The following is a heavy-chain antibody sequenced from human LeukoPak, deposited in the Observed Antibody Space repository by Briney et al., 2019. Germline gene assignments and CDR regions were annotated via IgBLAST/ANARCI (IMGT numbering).Heavy chain of an antibody. D-gene: IGHD3-22*01. CDR3: LGSGYYPRRVDY. J-gene: IGHJ4*02. CDR1: GFTFSSYA. V-gene: IGHV3-23*01. CDR2: ISGSGGST. Sequence: PGGSLRLSCAASGFTFSSYAMSWVRQAPGKGLEWVSAISGSGGSTYYADSVKGRFTISRDNSKNTLYLQMNSPRAEDTAVYYCLGSGYYPRRVDYWGQGTLVTVSS.